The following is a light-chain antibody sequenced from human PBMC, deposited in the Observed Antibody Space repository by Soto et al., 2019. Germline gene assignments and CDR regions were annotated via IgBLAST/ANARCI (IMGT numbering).Light chain of an antibody. CDR1: QNISVW. CDR2: DAS. V-gene: IGKV1-5*01. Sequence: DIQMTQSPSTLSASVGDGVTITCRASQNISVWLAWYQQRPGKAPKFLIYDASNVETGVSSRFSGSGSGTEFTLTIRSLQPDDFATYSCQQYDSSSPTFGQGTKLEIK. CDR3: QQYDSSSPT. J-gene: IGKJ2*01.